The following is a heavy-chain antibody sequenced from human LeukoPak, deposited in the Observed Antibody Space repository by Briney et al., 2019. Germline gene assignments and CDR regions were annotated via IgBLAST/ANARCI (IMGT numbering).Heavy chain of an antibody. J-gene: IGHJ3*02. Sequence: GGSLRLSCVASGFSFSSYWMSWVRQAPGKGLEFVANIKQDGGSKNYVDSVKGRFTISRDNAENSLYLQMSSLRAEDTALYYCARDPGCSSFDIWGQGIMVTVSS. CDR3: ARDPGCSSFDI. V-gene: IGHV3-7*01. CDR1: GFSFSSYW. CDR2: IKQDGGSK. D-gene: IGHD2-8*01.